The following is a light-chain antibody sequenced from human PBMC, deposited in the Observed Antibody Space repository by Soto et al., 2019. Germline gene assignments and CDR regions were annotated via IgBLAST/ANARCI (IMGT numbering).Light chain of an antibody. V-gene: IGLV2-14*03. CDR1: SSDVGSYNY. CDR2: DVG. CDR3: FSYTRSSTWV. Sequence: QSALTQPASVSGSPGQSITIACTGTSSDVGSYNYVSWYQQHPGKAPKLMIYDVGNRPSGVSNRFSGAKSGNTASLTISGLQAEDEADYYCFSYTRSSTWVFGGGTKLTVL. J-gene: IGLJ3*02.